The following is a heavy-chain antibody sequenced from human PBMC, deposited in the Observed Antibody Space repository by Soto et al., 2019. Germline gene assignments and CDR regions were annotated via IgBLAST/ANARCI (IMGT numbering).Heavy chain of an antibody. J-gene: IGHJ4*02. V-gene: IGHV3-73*01. CDR1: GFTFSGSA. CDR2: IRSKANSYAT. CDR3: TSAIAAAGTNLGY. D-gene: IGHD6-13*01. Sequence: EVQLVESGGGLVQPGGSLKLSCAASGFTFSGSAMHWVRQASGKGLEWVGRIRSKANSYATAYAALVKGRFTISRDDSKNTAYLQMNSLKTEDTAVYYCTSAIAAAGTNLGYWGQGTLVTVSS.